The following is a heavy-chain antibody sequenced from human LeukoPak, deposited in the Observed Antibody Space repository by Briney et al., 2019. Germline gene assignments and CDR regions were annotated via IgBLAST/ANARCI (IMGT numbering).Heavy chain of an antibody. CDR1: GGSISSDY. J-gene: IGHJ4*02. CDR2: IYAGGNT. V-gene: IGHV4-4*09. Sequence: SETQSLTRTVSGGSISSDYWSWTRQPPGQGLEWIGYIYAGGNTNYNPSLKSRVTISVDRTKNQFSLKLNSVTAADTAVYYCARNSWTYSLDYWGQGILVTVSS. D-gene: IGHD1-26*01. CDR3: ARNSWTYSLDY.